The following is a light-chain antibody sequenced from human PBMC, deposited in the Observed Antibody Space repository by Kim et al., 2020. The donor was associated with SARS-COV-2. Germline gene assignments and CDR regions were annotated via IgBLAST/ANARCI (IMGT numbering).Light chain of an antibody. CDR3: LQHNSYPIT. Sequence: ASVGDRGTITCRASQDIRNDLGWYQQNPGRAPKRLIYGAPSLQSGVPSRFSGSGSGTEFTLTISSLQPEDFATYFCLQHNSYPITFGQGTRLEIK. V-gene: IGKV1-17*01. J-gene: IGKJ5*01. CDR2: GAP. CDR1: QDIRND.